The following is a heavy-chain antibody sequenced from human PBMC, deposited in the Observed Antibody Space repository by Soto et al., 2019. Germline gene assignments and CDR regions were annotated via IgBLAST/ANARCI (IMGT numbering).Heavy chain of an antibody. CDR1: GGTFSIYA. V-gene: IGHV1-69*12. J-gene: IGHJ6*02. CDR2: IVPIFGTT. CDR3: ARVEAVAGLYNYHGLDV. Sequence: QVQLVQSGAEVKKPGSSVKVSCKVSGGTFSIYAIDWVRLAPGHGLEWMGGIVPIFGTTYYTQKFQGRATIIADDSTTTAYLEMSSLRSEDTAIYYCARVEAVAGLYNYHGLDVWGQGTAVTVSS. D-gene: IGHD6-19*01.